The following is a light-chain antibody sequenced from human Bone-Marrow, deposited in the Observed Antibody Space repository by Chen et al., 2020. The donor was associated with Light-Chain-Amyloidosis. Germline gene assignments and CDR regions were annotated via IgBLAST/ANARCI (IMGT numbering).Light chain of an antibody. CDR1: SSDVGGDNH. J-gene: IGLJ1*01. CDR3: RSYTITNTLV. V-gene: IGLV2-14*01. Sequence: QSALTQPASPSGTPGQSITIARTGTSSDVGGDNHVSWYQQHPDKAPKLMIYEVTNRPSWVPDRFSGSKSDNTASLTISGLQTEDEADYFCRSYTITNTLVFGSGTRVTVL. CDR2: EVT.